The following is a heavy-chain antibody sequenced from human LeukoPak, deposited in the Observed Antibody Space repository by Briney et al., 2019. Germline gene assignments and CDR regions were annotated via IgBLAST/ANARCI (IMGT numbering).Heavy chain of an antibody. CDR3: AKTRASYEYYFDY. D-gene: IGHD5-18*01. CDR2: ISYDGSNK. CDR1: GFTFSSYA. V-gene: IGHV3-30-3*02. Sequence: GGSLRLSCAASGFTFSSYAMHWVRQAPGKGLEWVAVISYDGSNKYYADSVKGRFTISRDNSKNTLYLQMNSLRAEDTAVYYCAKTRASYEYYFDYWGQGTLVTVSS. J-gene: IGHJ4*02.